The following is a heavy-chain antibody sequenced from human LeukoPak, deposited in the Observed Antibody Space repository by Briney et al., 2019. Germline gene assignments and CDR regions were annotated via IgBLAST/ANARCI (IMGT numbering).Heavy chain of an antibody. CDR2: ISSSGGDT. CDR1: GFTFSNYA. CDR3: AKYYYDSSTYSFDY. D-gene: IGHD3-22*01. Sequence: SGGSLRLSCAASGFTFSNYAMSWVRLAPGKGLEWLSSISSSGGDTDYADSVKGRFTISRDNSKNTLYVQMNSLRAEDTAVYYCAKYYYDSSTYSFDYWGQGTLVTVSS. J-gene: IGHJ4*02. V-gene: IGHV3-23*01.